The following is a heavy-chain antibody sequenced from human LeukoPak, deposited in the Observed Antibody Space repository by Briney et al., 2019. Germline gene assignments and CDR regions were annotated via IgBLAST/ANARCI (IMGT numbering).Heavy chain of an antibody. D-gene: IGHD6-13*01. CDR3: ARRSAAALVDI. V-gene: IGHV4-61*02. J-gene: IGHJ3*02. Sequence: TMSLTCTVSGGSISSGSYYWSWIRQPAGKGLEWIGRIYTSGSTNYNPSLKSRVTISVDTSKNQFSLKLSSVTAADTAVYYCARRSAAALVDIWGQGTMVTVSS. CDR1: GGSISSGSYY. CDR2: IYTSGST.